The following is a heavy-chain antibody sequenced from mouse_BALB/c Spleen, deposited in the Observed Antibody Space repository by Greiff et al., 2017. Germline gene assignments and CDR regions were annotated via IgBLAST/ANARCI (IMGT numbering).Heavy chain of an antibody. CDR2: INPSSGYT. V-gene: IGHV1-4*01. CDR1: GYTFTSYT. D-gene: IGHD3-1*01. CDR3: ARGSGYSFAY. Sequence: VQLQQSGAALARPGASVKMSCQASGYTFTSYTMHWVKQRPGQGLEWIGYINPSSGYTNYNQKFKDKATLTADKSSSTAYMQLSSLTSEDSAVYYCARGSGYSFAYWGQGTLVTVSA. J-gene: IGHJ3*01.